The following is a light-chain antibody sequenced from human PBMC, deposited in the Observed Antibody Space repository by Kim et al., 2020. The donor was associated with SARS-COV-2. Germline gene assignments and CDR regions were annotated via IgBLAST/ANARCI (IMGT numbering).Light chain of an antibody. Sequence: QALTISCTGTSSDVGGYNYVSWYQQHPGKAPKLMIFDGSNRPSGVSNRFSGSKSDNTASLTISGLQAEDEADYYCSSYAVSSTIELFGTGTKVTVL. CDR1: SSDVGGYNY. CDR3: SSYAVSSTIEL. V-gene: IGLV2-14*03. CDR2: DGS. J-gene: IGLJ1*01.